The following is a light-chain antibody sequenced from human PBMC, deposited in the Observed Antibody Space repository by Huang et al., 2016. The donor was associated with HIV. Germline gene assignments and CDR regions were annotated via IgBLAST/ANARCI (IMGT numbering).Light chain of an antibody. CDR1: QNINSD. Sequence: DIQMTQSPSSLSASVGDRVTIACRASQNINSDLNWYQQKPGKAPTLLIYIASNLASAAPSRFRGDGSGTDFTLTITTLQPEDLATYFCQQRHNTPWTFGLGTKVEI. J-gene: IGKJ1*01. V-gene: IGKV1-39*01. CDR2: IAS. CDR3: QQRHNTPWT.